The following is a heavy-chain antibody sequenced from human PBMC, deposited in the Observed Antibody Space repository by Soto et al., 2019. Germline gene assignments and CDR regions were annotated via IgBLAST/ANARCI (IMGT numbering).Heavy chain of an antibody. CDR3: ATDYGVNPYYFDY. Sequence: SETLSITCAVYGGSFSGYYWSWIRQPPGKGLEWIGEINHSGSTNYNPSLKSRVTISVDTSKNQFSLKLSSVTAAATAVYYCATDYGVNPYYFDYWGQGTLVTVSA. D-gene: IGHD4-17*01. J-gene: IGHJ4*02. CDR2: INHSGST. V-gene: IGHV4-34*01. CDR1: GGSFSGYY.